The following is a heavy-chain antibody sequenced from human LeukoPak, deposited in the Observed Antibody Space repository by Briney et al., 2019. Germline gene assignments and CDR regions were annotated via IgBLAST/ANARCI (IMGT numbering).Heavy chain of an antibody. D-gene: IGHD3-22*01. Sequence: PGGSLRLSCAASGFRINGYTMNWVRQAPGKGLEWVSSISGNGAHPYYADSVKGRFTISRDFSRNAVYLQMSSLRVEDTAEYYCAKAVDGRGYYFERGADFWGQGTMVTVSS. J-gene: IGHJ4*02. CDR2: ISGNGAHP. CDR1: GFRINGYT. V-gene: IGHV3-23*01. CDR3: AKAVDGRGYYFERGADF.